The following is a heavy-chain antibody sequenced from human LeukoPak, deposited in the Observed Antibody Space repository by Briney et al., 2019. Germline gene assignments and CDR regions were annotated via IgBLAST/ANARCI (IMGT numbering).Heavy chain of an antibody. D-gene: IGHD3-9*01. CDR2: IYYSGST. CDR1: GGSISSYY. CDR3: ARGLLTGYYINWFDP. V-gene: IGHV4-59*08. Sequence: SETLSLTCTVSGGSISSYYWSWIRQPPGKGLEWIGYIYYSGSTNYNPSLKSRVTISVDTPKNQFSLKLSSVTAADTAVYYCARGLLTGYYINWFDPWGQGTLVTVSS. J-gene: IGHJ5*02.